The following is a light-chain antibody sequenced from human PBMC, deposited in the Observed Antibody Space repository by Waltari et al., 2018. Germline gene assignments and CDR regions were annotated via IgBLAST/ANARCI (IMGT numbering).Light chain of an antibody. J-gene: IGKJ1*01. CDR1: QTIGLS. Sequence: TVVTQSPATLSVSPGERASLSCRTSQTIGLSLAWYQQKPGQAPRLLIYHASTRATGIPARFSGSGSESEFTLTISSLQSEDVAVYYCQQYNNWPPGTFGQGTRVGNQ. CDR2: HAS. CDR3: QQYNNWPPGT. V-gene: IGKV3-15*01.